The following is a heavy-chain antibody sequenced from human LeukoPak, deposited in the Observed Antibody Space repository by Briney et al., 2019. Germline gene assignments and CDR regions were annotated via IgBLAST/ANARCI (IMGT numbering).Heavy chain of an antibody. Sequence: SETLSLTCTVSVGSISSYYWSWIRQPPGKGLEWIGYIYYSGSTNYNPSLKSRVTISVDTSKNQFSLKLSSVTAADTAVYYCARDGPGAVIAARLKSSFDPWGQGTLVTVSS. CDR2: IYYSGST. CDR3: ARDGPGAVIAARLKSSFDP. D-gene: IGHD6-6*01. CDR1: VGSISSYY. V-gene: IGHV4-59*12. J-gene: IGHJ5*02.